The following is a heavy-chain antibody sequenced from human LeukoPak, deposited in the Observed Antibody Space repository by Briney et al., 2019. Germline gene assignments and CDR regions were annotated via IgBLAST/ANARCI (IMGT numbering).Heavy chain of an antibody. Sequence: ASVKVSCKASGYTFTSYGISWVRQAPGQGLEWMGWISAYNGNTNYAQKLQGRVTMTTDTSTSTAYTELRSLRSDDTAVYYCARAHPYYYGSGSYSSRHLGRYYMDVWGKGTTVTISS. J-gene: IGHJ6*03. CDR2: ISAYNGNT. CDR1: GYTFTSYG. V-gene: IGHV1-18*01. CDR3: ARAHPYYYGSGSYSSRHLGRYYMDV. D-gene: IGHD3-10*01.